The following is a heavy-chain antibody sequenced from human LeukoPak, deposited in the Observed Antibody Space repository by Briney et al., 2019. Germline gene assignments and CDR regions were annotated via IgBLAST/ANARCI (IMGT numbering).Heavy chain of an antibody. J-gene: IGHJ6*03. CDR3: AREGIAVADTYYYYYMDV. D-gene: IGHD6-19*01. CDR2: MYIGGRT. V-gene: IGHV4-61*02. Sequence: SETLSLTCTVTGTSIRSGSYYWNWIRQAAGKGLEWIGRMYIGGRTTYNPSLKSCVTISLETTENQFSLRLRSVTAADTAVYYCAREGIAVADTYYYYYMDVWGKGTWVTVSS. CDR1: GTSIRSGSYY.